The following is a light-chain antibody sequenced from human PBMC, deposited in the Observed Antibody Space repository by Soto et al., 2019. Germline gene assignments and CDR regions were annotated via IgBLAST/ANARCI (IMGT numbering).Light chain of an antibody. CDR2: DTN. CDR3: SLSYSGAPYVV. Sequence: QTVVTQEPSLTVSPGGTVTLTCGSSTGAVTSGHYPYWFQQKPGQAPRTLISDTNSRHSWTPARFSGSLLGGKAALTLSGAQPEDEAEYYCSLSYSGAPYVVFGGGTKVTVL. CDR1: TGAVTSGHY. J-gene: IGLJ2*01. V-gene: IGLV7-46*01.